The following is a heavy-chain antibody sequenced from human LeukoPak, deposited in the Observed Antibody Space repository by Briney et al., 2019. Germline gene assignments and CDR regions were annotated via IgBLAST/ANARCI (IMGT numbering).Heavy chain of an antibody. CDR1: GFTFSSYA. J-gene: IGHJ4*02. D-gene: IGHD2-21*02. CDR2: ISGSGGST. Sequence: GGSLRLSCAASGFTFSSYAMSWVRQAPGKGLEWVSAISGSGGSTYYADSVKGRFTISRDNSKNTLYLQMNGLRAEDTAVYYCAKVPAAYCGGDCYYDYWGQGTLVTVSS. CDR3: AKVPAAYCGGDCYYDY. V-gene: IGHV3-23*01.